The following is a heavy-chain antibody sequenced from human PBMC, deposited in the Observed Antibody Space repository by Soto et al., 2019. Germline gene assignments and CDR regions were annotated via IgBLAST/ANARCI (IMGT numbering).Heavy chain of an antibody. Sequence: ASVKVSCKASGYTFTSYYMHWVRQAPGQGLEWMGIINPSGGSTSYAQRFQGRVTMTRDTSTSTVYMELSSPRSEDTAVYYCARDMAGTAARPGGFDYWGQGTLVTVSS. CDR3: ARDMAGTAARPGGFDY. J-gene: IGHJ4*02. V-gene: IGHV1-46*01. CDR2: INPSGGST. CDR1: GYTFTSYY. D-gene: IGHD6-6*01.